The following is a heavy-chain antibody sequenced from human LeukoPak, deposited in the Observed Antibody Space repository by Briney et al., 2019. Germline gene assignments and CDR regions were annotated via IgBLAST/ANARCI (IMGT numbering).Heavy chain of an antibody. Sequence: PGGSLRLSCAASGFTFSTYGMHWVRQAPGKGLEWVSYIGSSSITIYYADSVKGRFTISRDNAKSSLYLQMNSLRAEDTAVYYCARDYYDSSAYRHFDFWGQGTLVTVSS. CDR2: IGSSSITI. CDR1: GFTFSTYG. CDR3: ARDYYDSSAYRHFDF. V-gene: IGHV3-48*01. J-gene: IGHJ4*02. D-gene: IGHD3-22*01.